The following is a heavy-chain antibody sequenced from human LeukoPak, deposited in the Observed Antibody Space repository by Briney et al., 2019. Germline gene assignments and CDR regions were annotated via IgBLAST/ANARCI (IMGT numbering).Heavy chain of an antibody. D-gene: IGHD6-6*01. V-gene: IGHV1-8*02. CDR2: MNPNSGNT. CDR1: GYTFTGYY. CDR3: ARGLSALDY. J-gene: IGHJ4*02. Sequence: ASVKVSCKASGYTFTGYYMHWVRQAPGQGLEWMGWMNPNSGNTGYAQKFQGRVTMTRNTSISTAYMELSSLRSEDTAVYYCARGLSALDYWGQGTLVTVSS.